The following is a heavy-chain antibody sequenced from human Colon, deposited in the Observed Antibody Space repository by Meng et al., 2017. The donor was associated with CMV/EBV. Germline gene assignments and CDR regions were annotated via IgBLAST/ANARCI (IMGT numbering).Heavy chain of an antibody. D-gene: IGHD3-3*01. Sequence: GESLKISCAASGFTFTTYAMSWVRQAPGKGLEWVSAISGSGGSTYYADSVKGRFTISRDNSKNTLYLQMNSLRAEDTAVYYCTSPTSDYYWGQGTLVTVSS. J-gene: IGHJ4*02. CDR1: GFTFTTYA. CDR3: TSPTSDYY. CDR2: ISGSGGST. V-gene: IGHV3-23*01.